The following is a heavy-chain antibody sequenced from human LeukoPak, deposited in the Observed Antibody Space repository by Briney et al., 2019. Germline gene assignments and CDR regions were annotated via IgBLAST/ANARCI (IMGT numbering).Heavy chain of an antibody. V-gene: IGHV3-48*03. CDR1: GFTFSSYE. Sequence: GGSLRLSCAASGFTFSSYEMNWVRQAPGKGLEWVSYISSSGSTIYYAGSVKGRFTISRDNAKNSLYLQMNSLRAEDTAVYYCARALSDSFDYWGQGTLVTVSS. J-gene: IGHJ4*02. CDR2: ISSSGSTI. CDR3: ARALSDSFDY.